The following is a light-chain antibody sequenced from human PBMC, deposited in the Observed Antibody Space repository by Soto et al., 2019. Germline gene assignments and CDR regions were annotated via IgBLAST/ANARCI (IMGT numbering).Light chain of an antibody. Sequence: EVVLTQSPATLSLSPGERVTLSCRASQSVSSYLAWYQQKPGQAPRLLISDASKRATGIPARFSGSGSGTDFTLTITILEPEDFEVYYCQQRSNWPLTFGGGTKVEIK. CDR1: QSVSSY. CDR2: DAS. V-gene: IGKV3-11*01. J-gene: IGKJ4*01. CDR3: QQRSNWPLT.